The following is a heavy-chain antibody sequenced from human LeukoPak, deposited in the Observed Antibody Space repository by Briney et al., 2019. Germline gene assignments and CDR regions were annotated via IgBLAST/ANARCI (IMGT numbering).Heavy chain of an antibody. V-gene: IGHV3-21*01. Sequence: PGGSLRLSCAASGFAFSSYSMNWVRQAPGKGLEWVSPISSSSSYIYYADSVKGRFTISRDNAKNSLYLQMNSLRAEDTAVCYCARGPMITFGGFDYWGQGTLVTVSS. J-gene: IGHJ4*02. CDR1: GFAFSSYS. CDR3: ARGPMITFGGFDY. CDR2: ISSSSSYI. D-gene: IGHD3-16*01.